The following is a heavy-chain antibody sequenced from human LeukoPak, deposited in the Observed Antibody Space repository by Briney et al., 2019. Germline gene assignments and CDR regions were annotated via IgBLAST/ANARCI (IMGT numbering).Heavy chain of an antibody. CDR2: ISSSSSYI. Sequence: AGGSLRLSCAASGFTFSSYSMNWVRQAPGQGLEWVSSISSSSSYIYYADSVKGRFTTSRDNAKNSLYLQMNSLSDEAMAVYEYARDLAIFGVLMYNWLDPWGQGTLVTVSS. J-gene: IGHJ5*02. CDR3: ARDLAIFGVLMYNWLDP. CDR1: GFTFSSYS. V-gene: IGHV3-21*01. D-gene: IGHD3-3*01.